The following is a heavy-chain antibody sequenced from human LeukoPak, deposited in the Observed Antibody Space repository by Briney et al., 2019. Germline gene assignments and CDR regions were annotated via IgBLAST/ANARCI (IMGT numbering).Heavy chain of an antibody. V-gene: IGHV3-30*04. CDR2: ISYDGPNK. CDR3: ARGLRIAVAGNIDY. CDR1: AFTFSTYS. J-gene: IGHJ4*02. Sequence: GGSLRLSCAASAFTFSTYSMHWVRQAPGKGLEWVAAISYDGPNKNYADSVKGRFTISRDNSKNTLYLQMNSLRAEDTAVYYRARGLRIAVAGNIDYWGQGTLVTVSS. D-gene: IGHD6-19*01.